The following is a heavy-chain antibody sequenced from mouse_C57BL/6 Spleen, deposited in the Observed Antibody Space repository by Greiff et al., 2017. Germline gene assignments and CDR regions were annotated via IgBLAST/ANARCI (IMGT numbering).Heavy chain of an antibody. CDR2: IDPSDSET. D-gene: IGHD1-1*01. J-gene: IGHJ4*01. V-gene: IGHV1-52*01. CDR1: GYTFTSYW. CDR3: ALITTVVTPFYYAMDY. Sequence: QVQLQQPGAELVRPGSSVKLSCKASGYTFTSYWMHWVKQRPIQGLEWIGNIDPSDSETHYNQKFKYKATLTVDKSSSTAYMQLSSLTSEDSAVYYCALITTVVTPFYYAMDYWGQGTSVTVSS.